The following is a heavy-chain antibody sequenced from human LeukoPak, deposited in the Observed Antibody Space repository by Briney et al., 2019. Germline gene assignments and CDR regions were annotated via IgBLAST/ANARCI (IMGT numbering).Heavy chain of an antibody. CDR2: ISGGSGDT. J-gene: IGHJ4*02. CDR3: ARIGWELPHTDYYFDY. D-gene: IGHD1-26*01. V-gene: IGHV1-3*01. CDR1: GYIFTDYA. Sequence: WASVKVSCKASGYIFTDYAMHWVRQAPGQRIEWMGRISGGSGDTKYSQKFQDRVTITRDTSASTACMELSSLRSEDTAVYYCARIGWELPHTDYYFDYWGQGTLVTVSS.